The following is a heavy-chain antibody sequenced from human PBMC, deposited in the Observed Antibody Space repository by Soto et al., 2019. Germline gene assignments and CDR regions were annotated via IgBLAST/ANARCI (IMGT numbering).Heavy chain of an antibody. CDR2: IFYSGST. D-gene: IGHD3-10*01. V-gene: IGHV4-59*08. J-gene: IGHJ4*02. Sequence: PSETLSLTCTVSGGSISSYYWSWIRLPQGKGLEWIGYIFYSGSTNYNPSLKSRVTMSVDTSKNQFSLKLSSVTAADTAVYYCARHDQFEGVAFDYWGQGTLVTVSS. CDR1: GGSISSYY. CDR3: ARHDQFEGVAFDY.